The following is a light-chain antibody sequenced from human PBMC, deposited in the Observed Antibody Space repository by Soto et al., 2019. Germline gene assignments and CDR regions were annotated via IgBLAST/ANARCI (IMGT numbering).Light chain of an antibody. CDR3: HQYQSYS. Sequence: DIQMTQSPSSLSASVGDRVTITCRASQSISSYLNWYQQKPGTAPKLLIYHASNLESGVPSRFSGSGSGTDFTLTISSLQPDDFATYYCHQYQSYSFGQGTKVDIK. J-gene: IGKJ1*01. V-gene: IGKV1-5*01. CDR2: HAS. CDR1: QSISSY.